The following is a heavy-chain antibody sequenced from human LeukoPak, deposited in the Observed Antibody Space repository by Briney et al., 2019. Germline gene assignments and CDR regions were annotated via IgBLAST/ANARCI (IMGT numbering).Heavy chain of an antibody. J-gene: IGHJ3*02. CDR1: GGSFSGYY. Sequence: SETLSLTCAVYGGSFSGYYWSWMRQPPGKGLEWIGYIYYSGRTNYNPSLKSRVSISVDTSKNQFSLKLSSVTAADTAVYYCARDFRGSVDAFDIWGQGTMVAVSS. CDR3: ARDFRGSVDAFDI. V-gene: IGHV4-59*01. CDR2: IYYSGRT.